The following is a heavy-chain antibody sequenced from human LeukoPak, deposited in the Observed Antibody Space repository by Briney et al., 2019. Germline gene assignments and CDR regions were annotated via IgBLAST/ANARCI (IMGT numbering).Heavy chain of an antibody. J-gene: IGHJ5*02. CDR2: IYHSGTT. CDR3: ARDSGRSRYSDWFDP. Sequence: SETLSLTCAVSGDSISSGYYWGWTRQPPGKGLEWIGNIYHSGTTYYNPSLKSRVAMSVDTSKNQFSLKLSSVTAADTAVYYCARDSGRSRYSDWFDPWGQGTLVTVSS. D-gene: IGHD2-15*01. V-gene: IGHV4-38-2*02. CDR1: GDSISSGYY.